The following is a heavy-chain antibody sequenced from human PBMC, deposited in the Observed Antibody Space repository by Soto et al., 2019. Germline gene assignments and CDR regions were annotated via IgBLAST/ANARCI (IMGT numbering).Heavy chain of an antibody. D-gene: IGHD5-18*01. CDR3: AEEQYGHLWLEDYGMDV. CDR1: GFTFSSYG. J-gene: IGHJ6*02. V-gene: IGHV3-30*18. Sequence: QVQLVESGGGVVQPGRSLRLSCAASGFTFSSYGMHWVRQAPGKGLEWVSVISDDGSIKYYAEYVQGRFSISRYNSKNTLYQQMNSMRAEDTAVYYCAEEQYGHLWLEDYGMDVWGQGTTVTVSS. CDR2: ISDDGSIK.